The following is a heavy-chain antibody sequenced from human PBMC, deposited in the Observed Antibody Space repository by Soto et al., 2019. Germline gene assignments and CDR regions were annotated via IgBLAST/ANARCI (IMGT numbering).Heavy chain of an antibody. CDR2: ISSSSSNI. D-gene: IGHD3-10*01. CDR3: ARDASRDYYSSGREPFDP. CDR1: GFTFSSYS. J-gene: IGHJ5*02. Sequence: EVQLVESGGGLVQPGGSLRLSCAASGFTFSSYSMNWVRQAPGKGLEWVAYISSSSSNIYYADSVKGRFTISRDNAKNSLYLQMNSLRDEDTAVYYCARDASRDYYSSGREPFDPWGQGTLVTVSS. V-gene: IGHV3-48*02.